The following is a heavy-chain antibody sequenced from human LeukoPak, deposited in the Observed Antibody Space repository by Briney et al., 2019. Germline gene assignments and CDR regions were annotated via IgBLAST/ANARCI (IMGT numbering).Heavy chain of an antibody. D-gene: IGHD3-10*01. Sequence: GGSLRLSCAASGLTFSNYAMTWVRQAPGKGLEWVSAISINGDRTYYADSVKGRFTVSRDNFKNTLYLQMNSLRAEDTALYYCARGPMVRGVIKRNYYYYGMDVWGQGTTVTVSS. J-gene: IGHJ6*02. CDR1: GLTFSNYA. CDR3: ARGPMVRGVIKRNYYYYGMDV. V-gene: IGHV3-23*01. CDR2: ISINGDRT.